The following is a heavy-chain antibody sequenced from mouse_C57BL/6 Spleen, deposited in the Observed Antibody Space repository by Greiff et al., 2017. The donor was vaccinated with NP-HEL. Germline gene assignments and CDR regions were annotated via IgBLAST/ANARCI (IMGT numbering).Heavy chain of an antibody. V-gene: IGHV3-6*01. D-gene: IGHD1-1*01. CDR3: ARRNYYGSSSYYFDY. CDR2: ISYDGSN. Sequence: EVKLVESGPGLVKPSQSLSLTCSVTGYSITSGYYWNWIRQFPGNKLEWMGYISYDGSNNYNPSLKNRISITRDTSKNQFFLKLNSVTTEDTATYYCARRNYYGSSSYYFDYWGQGTTLTVSS. J-gene: IGHJ2*01. CDR1: GYSITSGYY.